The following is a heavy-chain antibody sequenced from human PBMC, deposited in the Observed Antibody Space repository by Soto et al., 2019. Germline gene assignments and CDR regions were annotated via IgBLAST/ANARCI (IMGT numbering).Heavy chain of an antibody. D-gene: IGHD4-4*01. Sequence: SETLSLTCSVSGHSITNTTYYWDWIRQPPGKGLEWLGSVYKSGSTYYNPSLKSRVTVSVDTAKNQFSLELDSVTAADTAVYYCASQRDGYSIDYWGQGSLVTVSS. CDR3: ASQRDGYSIDY. CDR2: VYKSGST. J-gene: IGHJ4*02. V-gene: IGHV4-39*01. CDR1: GHSITNTTYY.